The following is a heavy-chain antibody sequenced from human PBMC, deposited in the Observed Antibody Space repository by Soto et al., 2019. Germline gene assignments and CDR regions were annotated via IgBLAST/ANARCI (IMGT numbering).Heavy chain of an antibody. V-gene: IGHV1-69*01. CDR1: GGTFSRYA. CDR3: ARASIHGSSWYFWFDP. Sequence: QVQLVQSGAAVRKPGSSVKVSCKASGGTFSRYAINWVRQAPGQGLEWMGGIIPMFGTTNYAQKFKGRVTITGDESTSTVYMELNTLRSEDAAVYYCARASIHGSSWYFWFDPWGQGTLVTVSS. CDR2: IIPMFGTT. D-gene: IGHD6-13*01. J-gene: IGHJ5*01.